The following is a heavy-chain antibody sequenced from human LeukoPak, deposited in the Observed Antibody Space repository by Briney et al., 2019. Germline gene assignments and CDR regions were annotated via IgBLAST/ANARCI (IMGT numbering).Heavy chain of an antibody. CDR2: INHSGST. Sequence: PSETLSLTCAVYGGSFSGYYWSWIRQPPGKGLEWIGEINHSGSTNYNPSLKSRVTISVDTSKNQFSLKLSSVTAADTAVYYCARGGWELTNFDYWGQGTLVTVSS. CDR3: ARGGWELTNFDY. CDR1: GGSFSGYY. V-gene: IGHV4-34*01. J-gene: IGHJ4*02. D-gene: IGHD1-26*01.